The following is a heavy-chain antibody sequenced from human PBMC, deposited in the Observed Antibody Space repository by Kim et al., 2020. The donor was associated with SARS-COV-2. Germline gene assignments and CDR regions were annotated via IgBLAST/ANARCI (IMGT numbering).Heavy chain of an antibody. D-gene: IGHD1-26*01. CDR2: IKSTYDYMSV. Sequence: GGSLRLSCVGSGFDFTKAWLNWVRQAPGKGLEWLGRIKSTYDYMSVDYAPSVKGRFTISRDDPDKLYLQMDRLTVADTGIYYCTTDGYDFHTSHYMGALYFGAGGKGTLVTVSS. V-gene: IGHV3-15*01. J-gene: IGHJ4*02. CDR1: GFDFTKAW. CDR3: TTDGYDFHTSHYMGALYFGA.